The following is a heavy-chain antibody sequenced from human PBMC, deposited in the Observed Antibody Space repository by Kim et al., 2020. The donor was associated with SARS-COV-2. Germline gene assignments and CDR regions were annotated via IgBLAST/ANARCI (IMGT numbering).Heavy chain of an antibody. CDR1: GGSISSYY. CDR3: ARGRMNYYFDY. V-gene: IGHV4-59*01. CDR2: IYYSGST. J-gene: IGHJ4*02. Sequence: SETLSLTCTVSGGSISSYYWSWIRQPPGKGLEWIGYIYYSGSTNYNPSLKSRVTISVDTSKNQFSLKLSSVTAADTAVYYCARGRMNYYFDYWGQGTLVTVSS.